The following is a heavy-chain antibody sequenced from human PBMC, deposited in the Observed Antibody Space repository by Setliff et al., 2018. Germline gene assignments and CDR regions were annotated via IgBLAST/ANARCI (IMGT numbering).Heavy chain of an antibody. V-gene: IGHV3-74*01. CDR1: W. CDR3: ARDSLYCGGDCDFDY. D-gene: IGHD2-21*01. J-gene: IGHJ4*02. CDR2: INSDGSST. Sequence: WMHWVRQAPGKGLVWVSRINSDGSSTSYADSVKGRFTISRDNAKNTLYPQMNSLRAEDTAVYYCARDSLYCGGDCDFDYWGQGTLVTVSS.